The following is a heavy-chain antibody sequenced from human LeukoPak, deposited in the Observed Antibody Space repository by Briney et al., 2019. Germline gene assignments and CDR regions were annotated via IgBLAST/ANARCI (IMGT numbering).Heavy chain of an antibody. J-gene: IGHJ4*02. CDR3: ARGVFSSSWHIFNRYDY. V-gene: IGHV3-30*02. CDR2: IRYDGSNK. CDR1: GFTFSTYG. D-gene: IGHD6-13*01. Sequence: GGSLRLSCAASGFTFSTYGMHWVRQAPGKGLEWVAFIRYDGSNKYYADSVKGRFTISRDNSKNTLYLQMNSLRADDTAVYYCARGVFSSSWHIFNRYDYWGQGTLVTVSS.